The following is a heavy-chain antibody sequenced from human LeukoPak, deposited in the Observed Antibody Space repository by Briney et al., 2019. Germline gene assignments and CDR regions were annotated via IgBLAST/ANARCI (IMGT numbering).Heavy chain of an antibody. J-gene: IGHJ2*01. CDR2: INAGNGNT. CDR3: ARPIGYSSGGFDL. D-gene: IGHD6-19*01. CDR1: GYTFTSYA. Sequence: ASVKVSCKASGYTFTSYAMHWVRQAPGQRLEWMGWINAGNGNTKYSQKFQGRVTFTRDTSASTAYMELSSLRSEDTAAYYCARPIGYSSGGFDLWGRGTLVTVSS. V-gene: IGHV1-3*01.